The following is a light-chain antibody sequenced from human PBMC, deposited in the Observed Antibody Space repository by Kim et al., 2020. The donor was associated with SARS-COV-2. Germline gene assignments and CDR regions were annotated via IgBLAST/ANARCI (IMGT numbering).Light chain of an antibody. CDR1: QSVSSIY. V-gene: IGKV3-20*01. CDR3: QQYGSSPQT. CDR2: GAS. J-gene: IGKJ4*02. Sequence: SPGERATLSCRASQSVSSIYLAWYQQKPGQAPRLLIYGASSRATGIPDRFSGSGSGTDFTLTISRLEPEDFAVYYCQQYGSSPQTFGGGTKVDIK.